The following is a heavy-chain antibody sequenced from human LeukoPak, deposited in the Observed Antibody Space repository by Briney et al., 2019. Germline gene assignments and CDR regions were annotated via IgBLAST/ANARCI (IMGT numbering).Heavy chain of an antibody. V-gene: IGHV1-69*13. CDR2: IIPFLGTT. CDR3: TIIPNVILFTHYFEY. J-gene: IGHJ4*02. CDR1: GGVFTTYA. D-gene: IGHD2-21*01. Sequence: ASVKVSCKASGGVFTTYAISWVRQAPGQGLEWMGGIIPFLGTTNYAQKFQGRVTITADEPTRTAYMELTYLRSDDTAVYYCTIIPNVILFTHYFEYWGQGTLVTVSS.